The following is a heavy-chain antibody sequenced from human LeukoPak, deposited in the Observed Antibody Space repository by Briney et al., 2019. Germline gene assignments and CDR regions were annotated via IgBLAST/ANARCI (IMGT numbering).Heavy chain of an antibody. J-gene: IGHJ4*02. CDR2: IYHSGST. D-gene: IGHD2/OR15-2a*01. CDR3: ARHGRPIRRFDELLGNRNSPYFFDY. V-gene: IGHV4-39*01. Sequence: SETLSLTCTVSGGSISSNSYYWGWVRQPPGKGLEWIASIYHSGSTYYNPSLESRVTISVDTSKNQVSLNLSSVTAADTAVYFCARHGRPIRRFDELLGNRNSPYFFDYWGQGTLVSVSS. CDR1: GGSISSNSYY.